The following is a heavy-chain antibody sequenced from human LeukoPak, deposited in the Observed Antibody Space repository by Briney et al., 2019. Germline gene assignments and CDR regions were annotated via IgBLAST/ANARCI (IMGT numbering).Heavy chain of an antibody. CDR2: INHSGST. CDR1: GGSISSYY. V-gene: IGHV4-34*01. D-gene: IGHD2-8*01. J-gene: IGHJ6*02. CDR3: AGVTLYPYYYYGMDV. Sequence: SETLSLTCTVSGGSISSYYWSWIRQPPGKGLEWIGEINHSGSTNYNPSLKSRVTISVDTSKNQFSLKLSSVTAADTAVYYCAGVTLYPYYYYGMDVWGQGTTVTVSS.